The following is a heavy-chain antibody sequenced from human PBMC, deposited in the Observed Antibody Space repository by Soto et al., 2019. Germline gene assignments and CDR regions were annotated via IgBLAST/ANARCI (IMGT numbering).Heavy chain of an antibody. CDR2: ISSGGSTT. CDR1: GFTFSNYA. D-gene: IGHD1-7*01. J-gene: IGHJ4*02. V-gene: IGHV3-23*01. Sequence: PGGSLRLSCAASGFTFSNYAMSWVRQAPGKGLEWVSAISSGGSTTYYADSVKGRISSSRDDSKNTLYLQMNSLRAEDTAVYYCAGWNYDYWGQGTQVTVSS. CDR3: AGWNYDY.